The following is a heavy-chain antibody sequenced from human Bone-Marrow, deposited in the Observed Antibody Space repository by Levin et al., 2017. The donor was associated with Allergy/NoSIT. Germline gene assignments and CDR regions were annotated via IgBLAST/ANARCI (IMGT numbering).Heavy chain of an antibody. D-gene: IGHD6-19*01. CDR3: TRGGGWLADI. CDR2: VHSSGRT. V-gene: IGHV4-61*08. Sequence: SETLSLTCSVSDGSVSSDGYYWTWIRQPPGKGLEWIGFVHSSGRTNYNPSLKSRVTISLDTSKNQFSLMLSSVTAADTAFYYCTRGGGWLADIWGRGGLVTVSS. CDR1: DGSVSSDGYY. J-gene: IGHJ1*01.